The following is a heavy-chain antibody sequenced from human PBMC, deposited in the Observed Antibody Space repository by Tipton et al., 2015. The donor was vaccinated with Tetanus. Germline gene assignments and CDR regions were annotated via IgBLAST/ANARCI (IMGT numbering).Heavy chain of an antibody. CDR3: ATLAVGRRRGYYCVGRDYFDY. D-gene: IGHD3-22*01. J-gene: IGHJ4*02. CDR1: GNTLTEIS. V-gene: IGHV1-24*01. CDR2: FDAEDGET. Sequence: QSGPEVKKPGASVKVSCKVSGNTLTEISMHWVRQAPGKGLEWMGGFDAEDGETIYAQKFQGRVTMTEDPSTDTTYMELSSLRSEDTAVYYCATLAVGRRRGYYCVGRDYFDYWGQGTQVTVSS.